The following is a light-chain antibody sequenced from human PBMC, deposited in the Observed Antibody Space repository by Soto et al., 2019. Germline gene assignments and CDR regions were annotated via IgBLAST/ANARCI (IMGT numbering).Light chain of an antibody. CDR2: EGS. J-gene: IGLJ1*01. Sequence: QSVLTQPASVSGSPGQSITISCTGTSSDVGSYNLVSWYQQHPGKAPKLMIYEGSKRPSGVSNRFSGPKSSNTASLTISGLQAEDEADYYCCSYAGSSTFPYVFGTGTKVTVL. V-gene: IGLV2-23*03. CDR1: SSDVGSYNL. CDR3: CSYAGSSTFPYV.